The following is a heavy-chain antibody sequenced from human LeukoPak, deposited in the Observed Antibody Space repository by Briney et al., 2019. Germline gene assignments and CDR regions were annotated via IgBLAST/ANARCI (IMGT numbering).Heavy chain of an antibody. Sequence: SETLSLTCAVYGGSFSGYYWSWIRQPPGKGLEWIGEINHSGSTNYNPSLKSRVTISVDTSKNQFSLKLSSVTAADTAVYYCARKYSSSWYRGFYYYMDVWGKGTTVTISS. V-gene: IGHV4-34*01. CDR1: GGSFSGYY. CDR3: ARKYSSSWYRGFYYYMDV. D-gene: IGHD6-13*01. J-gene: IGHJ6*03. CDR2: INHSGST.